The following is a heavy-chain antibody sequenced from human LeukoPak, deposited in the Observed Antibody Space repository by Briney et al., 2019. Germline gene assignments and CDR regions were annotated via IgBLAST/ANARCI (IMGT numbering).Heavy chain of an antibody. CDR1: GGSFSGYY. J-gene: IGHJ5*02. D-gene: IGHD1-1*01. V-gene: IGHV4-34*01. CDR3: ARAVPSRLGWFDP. CDR2: INHSGST. Sequence: SETLSLTCAVYGGSFSGYYWSWIRQPPGKGLEWIGEINHSGSTNYNPSLKSRVTISVDTSKNQFSLKLSSVTAADTAVYYCARAVPSRLGWFDPWGQGTLVTVSS.